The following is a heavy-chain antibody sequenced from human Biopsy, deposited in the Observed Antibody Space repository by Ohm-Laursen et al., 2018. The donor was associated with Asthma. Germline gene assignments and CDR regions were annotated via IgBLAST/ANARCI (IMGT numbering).Heavy chain of an antibody. CDR2: FDAEDGET. CDR1: GSSLTKIC. J-gene: IGHJ5*02. CDR3: ANSFSFAVCDWFDP. D-gene: IGHD1-1*01. Sequence: ASVKVSCKVSGSSLTKICMDWVRQAPGKGLEWLGGFDAEDGETIYAQGFEGRVTMMEESFTNTAYMELRSLRSEDTAVYYCANSFSFAVCDWFDPWGQGPLV. V-gene: IGHV1-24*01.